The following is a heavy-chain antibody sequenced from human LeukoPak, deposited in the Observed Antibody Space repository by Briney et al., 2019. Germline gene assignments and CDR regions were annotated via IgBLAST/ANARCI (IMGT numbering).Heavy chain of an antibody. J-gene: IGHJ5*02. CDR3: TSLNSGYGGWFDH. CDR1: GGSISSGSYY. V-gene: IGHV4-61*02. D-gene: IGHD5-12*01. Sequence: SQTLSLACTVSGGSISSGSYYWSWIRQPAGKGLEWIGRIYTSGSTYYNPSLKSRVTISVDTSKNQFSLKLSSVTAADTAVYYCTSLNSGYGGWFDHWGQGTLVTVSS. CDR2: IYTSGST.